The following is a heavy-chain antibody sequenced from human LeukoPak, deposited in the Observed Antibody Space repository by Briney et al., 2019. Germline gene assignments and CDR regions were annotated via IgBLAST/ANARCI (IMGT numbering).Heavy chain of an antibody. CDR1: GGSINAYS. J-gene: IGHJ5*02. Sequence: SETLSLTCTVSGGSINAYSWSWFRRPAGMGLEWIGRLYTSGRTNYNPSLKSRVTISLDNSKNQFSLKLNSVTTADTAVYYCARVVAGDGFDPWGQGSLVTVSS. CDR3: ARVVAGDGFDP. D-gene: IGHD6-19*01. V-gene: IGHV4-4*07. CDR2: LYTSGRT.